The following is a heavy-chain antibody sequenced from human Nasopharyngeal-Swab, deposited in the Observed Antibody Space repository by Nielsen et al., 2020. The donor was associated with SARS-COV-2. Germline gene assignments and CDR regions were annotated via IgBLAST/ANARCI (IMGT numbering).Heavy chain of an antibody. CDR3: ARVAGGLFDCSGGSCYSHYFDS. V-gene: IGHV3-21*01. CDR2: ISSSSSYI. J-gene: IGHJ4*02. CDR1: GFTFSSYS. Sequence: GESLKISCAASGFTFSSYSMNWVRQAPGKGLEWVSSISSSSSYIYYADSMKGRFTISRDNAKNSLYLQMNSLRDEDAAVYYCARVAGGLFDCSGGSCYSHYFDSWGQGTLVTVSS. D-gene: IGHD2-15*01.